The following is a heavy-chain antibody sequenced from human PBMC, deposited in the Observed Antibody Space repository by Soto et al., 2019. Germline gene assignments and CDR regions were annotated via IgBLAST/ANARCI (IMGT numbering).Heavy chain of an antibody. CDR1: GYTFTSYG. Sequence: GASVKVSCKASGYTFTSYGISWVRQAPGQGLEWMGWISAYNGNTNYAQKLQGRVTMTTDTSTSTAYMELRSLRSDDTAVYYCARDTSVEEMATIPYYYYYGMDVWGQGTTVTVSS. V-gene: IGHV1-18*04. J-gene: IGHJ6*02. CDR2: ISAYNGNT. D-gene: IGHD5-12*01. CDR3: ARDTSVEEMATIPYYYYYGMDV.